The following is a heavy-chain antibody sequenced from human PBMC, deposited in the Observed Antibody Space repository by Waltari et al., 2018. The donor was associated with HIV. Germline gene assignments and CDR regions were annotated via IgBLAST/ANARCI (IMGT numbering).Heavy chain of an antibody. CDR3: ARDTSFWSSPDLDAFDI. CDR2: ISSSSSYI. CDR1: GFTFSRYS. J-gene: IGHJ3*02. V-gene: IGHV3-21*01. Sequence: EVQLVVSGGVLVKPGGPLRPHCVASGFTFSRYSMNWVRAAPGKGLEWVSSISSSSSYIYYADSVKGRFTISRDNAKNSLYLQMNSLRAEDTAVYYCARDTSFWSSPDLDAFDIWGQGTMVTVSS. D-gene: IGHD3-3*01.